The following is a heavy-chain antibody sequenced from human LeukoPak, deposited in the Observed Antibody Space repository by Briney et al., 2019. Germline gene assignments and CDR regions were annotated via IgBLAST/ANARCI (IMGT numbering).Heavy chain of an antibody. CDR2: IYNNESA. V-gene: IGHV4-61*02. D-gene: IGHD5-18*01. Sequence: SQTLSHTCTVSGGSISSGSYYWSWIRQPAGKGLEWIGRIYNNESAKYNPSLKSRVTISVDTSKNQYSLKLSSVTAADTAVYYCARDRYGYYWIDPWCQGTLVTVSA. CDR1: GGSISSGSYY. J-gene: IGHJ5*02. CDR3: ARDRYGYYWIDP.